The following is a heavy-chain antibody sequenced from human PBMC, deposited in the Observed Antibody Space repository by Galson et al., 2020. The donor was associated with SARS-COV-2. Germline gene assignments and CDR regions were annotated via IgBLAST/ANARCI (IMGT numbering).Heavy chain of an antibody. J-gene: IGHJ2*01. V-gene: IGHV3-11*04. Sequence: NSGGSLRLSCAASGFTFSNSYLSWIRQAPGKGLEWVSFISRHGDTIYYASSVKGRFTISRDNPKNLLFLQMNSLRAEDPAVYYCATALDGQNFFDLWGRGTLVTVSS. CDR1: GFTFSNSY. CDR3: ATALDGQNFFDL. D-gene: IGHD1-1*01. CDR2: ISRHGDTI.